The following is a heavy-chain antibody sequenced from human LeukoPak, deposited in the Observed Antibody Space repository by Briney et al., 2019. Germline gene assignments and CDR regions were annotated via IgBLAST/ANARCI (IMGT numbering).Heavy chain of an antibody. CDR3: ARTYYYDSSGREDYYYMDV. V-gene: IGHV3-21*01. D-gene: IGHD3-22*01. J-gene: IGHJ6*03. Sequence: PGGSLRLSCAASGFTFSSYSMNWVRQAPGEGLEWVSSISSSSSYIYYADSVKGRFTISRDNAKNSLYLQMNSLRAEDTAVYYCARTYYYDSSGREDYYYMDVWGKGTTVTVSS. CDR1: GFTFSSYS. CDR2: ISSSSSYI.